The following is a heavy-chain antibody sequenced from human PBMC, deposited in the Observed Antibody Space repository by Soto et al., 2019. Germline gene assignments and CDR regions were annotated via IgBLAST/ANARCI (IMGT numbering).Heavy chain of an antibody. CDR1: GGSICSYY. CDR3: ARHGSN. Sequence: SETLSLTCTVSGGSICSYYWGWIRRPPGKGLEWIGTIYYSGITYYNPSLKSRVTISVDTSKNQFSLKLTSVTAADTAVYYCARHGSNWGQGTLVTV. J-gene: IGHJ4*02. CDR2: IYYSGIT. V-gene: IGHV4-39*01.